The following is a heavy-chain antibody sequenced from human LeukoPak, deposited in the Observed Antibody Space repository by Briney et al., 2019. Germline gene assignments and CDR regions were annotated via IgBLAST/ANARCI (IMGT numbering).Heavy chain of an antibody. CDR2: INHSGST. CDR1: GGSFSGYY. J-gene: IGHJ4*02. D-gene: IGHD3-10*01. CDR3: ARGLRRAYYYGSGSYPYFDY. Sequence: SETLSLTCAVYGGSFSGYYWSWIRQPPGKGLEWIGEINHSGSTNYNPSLKSRVTISVDTSKNQFSLKLSSVTAADTAVYYCARGLRRAYYYGSGSYPYFDYWGQGTLVTVSS. V-gene: IGHV4-34*01.